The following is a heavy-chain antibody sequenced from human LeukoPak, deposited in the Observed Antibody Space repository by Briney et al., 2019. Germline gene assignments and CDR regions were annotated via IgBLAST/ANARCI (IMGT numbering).Heavy chain of an antibody. CDR1: GGSFSGYY. V-gene: IGHV4-34*01. J-gene: IGHJ6*02. CDR2: INYSGST. Sequence: SETLSLTCAVYGGSFSGYYWSWIRQPPGKGLEWIWEINYSGSTNYNPSLKSRVTISVDTSKNQFSLKLSSVTAADTAVYYCASIPLGGMDVWGQGTTVTVSS. CDR3: ASIPLGGMDV. D-gene: IGHD3-16*01.